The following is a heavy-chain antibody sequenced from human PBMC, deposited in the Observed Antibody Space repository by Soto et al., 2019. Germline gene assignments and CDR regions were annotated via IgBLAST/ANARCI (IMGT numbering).Heavy chain of an antibody. J-gene: IGHJ6*02. V-gene: IGHV3-30*02. CDR3: AKSRIAAPYYGMDV. CDR2: IRYDGSNT. D-gene: IGHD6-13*01. Sequence: GGSLRLSCAASGFTFSGYGMHWVRQAPGKGLEWVAVIRYDGSNTYYADSVKGRFTISRDNPKNTLYLQMNSLRAEDTAVYYCAKSRIAAPYYGMDVWGQGTTVTVSS. CDR1: GFTFSGYG.